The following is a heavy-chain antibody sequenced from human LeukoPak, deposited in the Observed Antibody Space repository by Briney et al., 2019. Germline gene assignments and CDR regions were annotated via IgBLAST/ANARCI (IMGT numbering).Heavy chain of an antibody. J-gene: IGHJ4*02. CDR3: ARQERPPHCSSTSCHIDY. V-gene: IGHV4-39*01. CDR2: IYYSGST. D-gene: IGHD2-2*01. CDR1: GGSISSSSYY. Sequence: PSETLSLTCTVSGGSISSSSYYWGWIRQPPGKGLEWIGSIYYSGSTYYNPSLKSRVTISVDTSKNQFSLKLSSVTAADTAVYYCARQERPPHCSSTSCHIDYWGQGTLVTVSS.